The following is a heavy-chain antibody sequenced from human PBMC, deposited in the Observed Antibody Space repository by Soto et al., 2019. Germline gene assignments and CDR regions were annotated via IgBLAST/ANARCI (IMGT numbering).Heavy chain of an antibody. CDR2: IYWNDDK. CDR1: GFSLRTSGVG. D-gene: IGHD6-19*01. V-gene: IGHV2-5*01. Sequence: SGPTLVNPTQTLTLTCIFSGFSLRTSGVGVGWIRQPPGKALERLGFIYWNDDKRYSPSLKSRLTITKDTSKNQVVITMTNMDPVDTATYYCAKSGSSGWYGWFDPWGQGTLVTVSS. J-gene: IGHJ5*02. CDR3: AKSGSSGWYGWFDP.